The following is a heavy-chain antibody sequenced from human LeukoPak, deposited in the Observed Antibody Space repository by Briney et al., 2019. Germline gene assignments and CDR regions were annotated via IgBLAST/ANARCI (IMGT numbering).Heavy chain of an antibody. J-gene: IGHJ3*02. CDR1: GCTFTGYY. CDR3: ARDPNLGASYCSGGSCYNRADAFDI. Sequence: ASVKVSCKASGCTFTGYYMHWVRQAPGQGLEWMGWINPNSGGTNYAQKFQGRVTMTRDTSISTAYMELSRLRSDDTAVYYCARDPNLGASYCSGGSCYNRADAFDIWGQGTMVTVSS. D-gene: IGHD2-15*01. V-gene: IGHV1-2*02. CDR2: INPNSGGT.